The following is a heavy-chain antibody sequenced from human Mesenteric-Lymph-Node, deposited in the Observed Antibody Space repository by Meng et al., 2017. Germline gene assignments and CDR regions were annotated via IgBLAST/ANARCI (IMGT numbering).Heavy chain of an antibody. CDR3: ASGPGYSSSWSHYYYYYGMDV. V-gene: IGHV3-33*01. D-gene: IGHD6-13*01. CDR2: IWYDGSNK. Sequence: GGSLRLSCAASGFIFSDYAMNWVRQAPGKGLEWVAVIWYDGSNKYYADSVKGRFTISRDNSKNTLYLQMNSLRAEDTAVYYCASGPGYSSSWSHYYYYYGMDVWGQGTMVTVSS. CDR1: GFIFSDYA. J-gene: IGHJ6*02.